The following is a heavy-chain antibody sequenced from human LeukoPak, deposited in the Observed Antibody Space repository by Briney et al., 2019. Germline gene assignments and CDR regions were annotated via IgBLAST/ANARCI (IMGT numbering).Heavy chain of an antibody. Sequence: PSETLSLTCTVSGGSISSYYWSWIRQPPGKGLEWIGYIYYSGSTNYNPSLKSRVTISVDTSKNQFSLKLSSVTAADTAVYYCARLDYYDSSGYRRARAFDIWGQGTMVTVSS. CDR1: GGSISSYY. CDR2: IYYSGST. J-gene: IGHJ3*02. V-gene: IGHV4-59*01. CDR3: ARLDYYDSSGYRRARAFDI. D-gene: IGHD3-22*01.